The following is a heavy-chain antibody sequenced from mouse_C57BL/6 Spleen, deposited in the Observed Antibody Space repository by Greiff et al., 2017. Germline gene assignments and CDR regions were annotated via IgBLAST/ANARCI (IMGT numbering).Heavy chain of an antibody. J-gene: IGHJ4*01. CDR3: AHLPFMDY. CDR1: GFTFSDYG. CDR2: ISSGSSTI. Sequence: EVHLVESGGGLVKPGGSLKLSCAASGFTFSDYGMHWVRQAPEKGLEWVSYISSGSSTIYYADTVKGRFTISRDNAKNTLFLQMTSLRSEDTAMYYCAHLPFMDYWGQGTSVTVSS. V-gene: IGHV5-17*01.